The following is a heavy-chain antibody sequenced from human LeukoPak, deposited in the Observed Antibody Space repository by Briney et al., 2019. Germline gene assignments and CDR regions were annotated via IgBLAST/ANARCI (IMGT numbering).Heavy chain of an antibody. CDR1: GGSIISNNW. V-gene: IGHV4-4*02. CDR3: ARVNINNWHSCDY. Sequence: PSGTLSLTCAVSGGSIISNNWWGWVRQPPGKGLEWIGEIYHSGSPNYNPSLKSRVTISVDKSRNHFSLNLSSVTAADTAVYYCARVNINNWHSCDYWGQGTLVTVSS. D-gene: IGHD1-1*01. J-gene: IGHJ4*02. CDR2: IYHSGSP.